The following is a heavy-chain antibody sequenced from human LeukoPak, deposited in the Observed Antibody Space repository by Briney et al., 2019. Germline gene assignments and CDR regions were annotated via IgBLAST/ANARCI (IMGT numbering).Heavy chain of an antibody. CDR1: SGSIGRSSYY. Sequence: SETLSLTCTVSSGSIGRSSYYWGWIRQPPGKGLEWIGRIDHNGNTLYNPALKSRVTMSVDLSKNEFSLKLRSVTAADTAVYYCAGTFRIQLWLRDPDYFDYWGQGTLVTVSS. D-gene: IGHD5-18*01. CDR3: AGTFRIQLWLRDPDYFDY. J-gene: IGHJ4*02. V-gene: IGHV4-39*01. CDR2: IDHNGNT.